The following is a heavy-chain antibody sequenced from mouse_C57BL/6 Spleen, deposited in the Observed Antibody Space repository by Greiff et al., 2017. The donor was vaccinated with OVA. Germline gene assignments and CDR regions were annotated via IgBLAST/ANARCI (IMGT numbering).Heavy chain of an antibody. CDR3: ASNYYGSSYEYFDV. CDR2: IDPSDSYT. J-gene: IGHJ1*03. CDR1: GYTFTSYW. Sequence: QVQLQQSGAELVMPGASVKLSCKASGYTFTSYWMHWVKQRPGQGLEWIGEIDPSDSYTNYNQKFKGKSTLTVDKSSSTAYMQLSSLTSEDSAVYYCASNYYGSSYEYFDVWGTGTTVTVSS. D-gene: IGHD1-1*01. V-gene: IGHV1-69*01.